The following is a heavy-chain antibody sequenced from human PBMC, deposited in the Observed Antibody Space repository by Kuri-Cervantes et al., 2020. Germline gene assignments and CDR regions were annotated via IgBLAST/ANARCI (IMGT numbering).Heavy chain of an antibody. D-gene: IGHD1-1*01. CDR2: ISSDGSST. J-gene: IGHJ4*02. Sequence: GESLKISCAASGFTFSSHWMHWVRQPPGKGLVWVSHISSDGSSTRYADSVKGRFTISRDNGKNSLYLQMNSLRAEDTAVYYCARVRGGTYFDLWGQGTLVTVSS. CDR1: GFTFSSHW. V-gene: IGHV3-74*01. CDR3: ARVRGGTYFDL.